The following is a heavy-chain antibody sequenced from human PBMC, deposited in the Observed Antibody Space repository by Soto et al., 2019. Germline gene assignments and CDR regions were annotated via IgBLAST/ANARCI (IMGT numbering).Heavy chain of an antibody. CDR1: GFTFSSYG. Sequence: PGGSLRLSCAASGFTFSSYGMHWVRQAPGKGLEWVAFISDDGSNKYYADSMKGRFTMSRDNSKSTLYLQMSSLRVEDTAVYYCTKRRNVLRFLEWSSGMEVWGQGTTVTVS. V-gene: IGHV3-30*02. J-gene: IGHJ6*02. D-gene: IGHD3-3*01. CDR3: TKRRNVLRFLEWSSGMEV. CDR2: ISDDGSNK.